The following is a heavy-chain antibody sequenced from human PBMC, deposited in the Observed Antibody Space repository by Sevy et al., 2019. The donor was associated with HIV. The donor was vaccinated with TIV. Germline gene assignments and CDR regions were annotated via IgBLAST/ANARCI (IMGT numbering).Heavy chain of an antibody. CDR2: ISGSGGST. Sequence: GGSLRLSCAASGFTFSSYAMSWVRQAPGKGLEWVSAISGSGGSTYYADSVKGRFTISRDNSKNTLYLQMNSLRAEDTAVYYCARAVYCTNGVCYEHLYYFDYWGQGTLVTVSS. D-gene: IGHD2-8*01. V-gene: IGHV3-23*01. CDR1: GFTFSSYA. CDR3: ARAVYCTNGVCYEHLYYFDY. J-gene: IGHJ4*02.